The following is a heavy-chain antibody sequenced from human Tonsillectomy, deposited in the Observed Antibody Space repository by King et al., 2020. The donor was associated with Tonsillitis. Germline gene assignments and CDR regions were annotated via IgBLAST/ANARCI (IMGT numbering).Heavy chain of an antibody. D-gene: IGHD3-10*01. V-gene: IGHV3-23*04. Sequence: VQLVESGGGLVQPGGSLRLSCAASGFTFSSYAMSWVRQAPGKGLEWVSSISGSGGSTYYADSVKGRFTISRDKSKNTLYLQMNSLRAEDTAVYYCAKDTMAYSGAANWFDPWGQGTLVTVSS. CDR2: ISGSGGST. J-gene: IGHJ5*02. CDR1: GFTFSSYA. CDR3: AKDTMAYSGAANWFDP.